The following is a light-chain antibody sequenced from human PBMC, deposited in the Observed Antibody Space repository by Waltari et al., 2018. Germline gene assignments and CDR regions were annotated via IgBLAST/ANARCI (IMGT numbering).Light chain of an antibody. J-gene: IGLJ3*02. Sequence: QPVLTLPPSASGTPGQVVSFSCSGRSSNVGNHYVYWYQQLPGTAPKLLIHKNDQRPSGVPDRFFGSKSGTSASLVISGLRSEDEGHYTCATWDDSLNSWVFGGGTKLTIL. CDR2: KND. CDR3: ATWDDSLNSWV. V-gene: IGLV1-47*01. CDR1: SSNVGNHY.